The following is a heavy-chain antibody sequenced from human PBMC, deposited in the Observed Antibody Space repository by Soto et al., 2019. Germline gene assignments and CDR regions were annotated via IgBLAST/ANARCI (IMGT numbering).Heavy chain of an antibody. CDR2: TNSDGTDS. CDR3: AKSLYYYDSSPLDH. D-gene: IGHD3-22*01. V-gene: IGHV3-43D*04. J-gene: IGHJ4*02. Sequence: QPGGSLRLSCAAAGFDFEDYAMHWVRQVPGKGLEWVSLTNSDGTDSYYADSVKGRFTISRDNAKTTLYLQMDRLRPEDTALYFCAKSLYYYDSSPLDHWGQGTLVTVSS. CDR1: GFDFEDYA.